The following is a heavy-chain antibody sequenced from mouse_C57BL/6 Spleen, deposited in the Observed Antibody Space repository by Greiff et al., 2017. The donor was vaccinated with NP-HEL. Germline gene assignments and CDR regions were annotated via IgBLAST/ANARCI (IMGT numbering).Heavy chain of an antibody. J-gene: IGHJ2*01. CDR3: ARGGRGYFDY. V-gene: IGHV5-17*01. CDR2: ISSGSSTI. D-gene: IGHD3-3*01. CDR1: GFTFSDYG. Sequence: EVQGVESGGGLVKPGGSLKLSCAASGFTFSDYGMHWVRQAPEKGLEWVAYISSGSSTIYYADTVKGRFTISRANAKNTLFLQMTSLRSEDTAMYYCARGGRGYFDYWGQGTTLTVSS.